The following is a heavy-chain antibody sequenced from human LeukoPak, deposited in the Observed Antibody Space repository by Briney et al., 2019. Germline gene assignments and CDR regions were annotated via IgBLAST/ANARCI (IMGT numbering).Heavy chain of an antibody. V-gene: IGHV4-31*03. D-gene: IGHD3-10*01. CDR1: GGSISSGGYY. CDR2: IYYSGST. J-gene: IGHJ4*02. Sequence: SETLSLTCTVSGGSISSGGYYWSWIRQHPGKGLEWIGYIYYSGSTYYNPSLKSRITISVDTSKNQFSLKLSSVTAADTAVYYCARYRTARGKFDYWGQGTLVTVSS. CDR3: ARYRTARGKFDY.